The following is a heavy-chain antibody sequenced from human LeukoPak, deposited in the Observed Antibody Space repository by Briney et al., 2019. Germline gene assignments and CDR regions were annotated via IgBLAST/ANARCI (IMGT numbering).Heavy chain of an antibody. CDR1: GGTFSSYA. Sequence: SVNVSCKASGGTFSSYAISWVRQAPGQGLEWMGGIIPIFGTANYAQKFQGRVAITADKSTSTAYMELSSLRSEDTAVYYCASGLGSSSWYRSRYYFDYWGQGTLVTASS. CDR3: ASGLGSSSWYRSRYYFDY. V-gene: IGHV1-69*06. J-gene: IGHJ4*02. D-gene: IGHD6-13*01. CDR2: IIPIFGTA.